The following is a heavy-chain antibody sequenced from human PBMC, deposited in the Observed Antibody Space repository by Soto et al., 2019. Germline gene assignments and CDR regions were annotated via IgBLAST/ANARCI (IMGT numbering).Heavy chain of an antibody. CDR1: GYTFTSYY. CDR3: AREAARRAFDY. D-gene: IGHD6-6*01. CDR2: MNPKSGNT. V-gene: IGHV1-8*01. J-gene: IGHJ4*02. Sequence: GASVKVSCKASGYTFTSYYINWVRQATGQGLEWMGWMNPKSGNTGYAQKFQGRVTMTRNTSISTAYMELSSLRSEDTAVYYCAREAARRAFDYWGQGTLVTVSS.